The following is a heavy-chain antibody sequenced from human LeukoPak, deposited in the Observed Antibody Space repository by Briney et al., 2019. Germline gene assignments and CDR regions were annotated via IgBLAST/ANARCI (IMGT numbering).Heavy chain of an antibody. CDR2: ISSSGST. J-gene: IGHJ6*03. D-gene: IGHD2-15*01. CDR1: GGPIISHY. CDR3: GRDALVGYLSFYYMDV. Sequence: SETLSLTCTVSGGPIISHYWTWIRQSPVKGLEWIGDISSSGSTSYNPSLKSRVTISIDTSKNQFSLKLSSVTAADTAVYYCGRDALVGYLSFYYMDVWGKGTTVTVSS. V-gene: IGHV4-59*11.